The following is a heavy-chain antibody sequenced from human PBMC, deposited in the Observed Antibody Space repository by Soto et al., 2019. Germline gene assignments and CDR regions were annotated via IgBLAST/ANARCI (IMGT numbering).Heavy chain of an antibody. CDR3: ASLIAAAGPPHSPRYYYGMDV. CDR1: GGTFSSYA. Sequence: QVQLVQSGAEVKTPGSSVKVSCKASGGTFSSYAISWVRQAPGQGLEWMGGIIPIFGTADYAQKIQGRVTITADESTSTAYMELSSLRSEDTAVYYCASLIAAAGPPHSPRYYYGMDVWGQGTTVTVSS. V-gene: IGHV1-69*12. D-gene: IGHD6-13*01. J-gene: IGHJ6*02. CDR2: IIPIFGTA.